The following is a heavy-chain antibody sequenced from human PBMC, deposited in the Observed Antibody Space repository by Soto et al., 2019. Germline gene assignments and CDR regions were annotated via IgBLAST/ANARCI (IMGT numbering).Heavy chain of an antibody. D-gene: IGHD6-13*01. J-gene: IGHJ5*02. CDR2: ITTGGEYR. CDR3: ARERQLVQDRLDP. V-gene: IGHV3-21*06. Sequence: PGGSLRLSCAASGFTFSAYYINWVRQAPGKGLEWVSVITTGGEYRFYADSVKGRFTISRDNANNSVYLEMSSLRVEDTAVYYWARERQLVQDRLDPWGQGTQVTVSS. CDR1: GFTFSAYY.